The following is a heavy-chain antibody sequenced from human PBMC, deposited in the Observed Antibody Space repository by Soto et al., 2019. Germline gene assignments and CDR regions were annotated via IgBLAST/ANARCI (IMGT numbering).Heavy chain of an antibody. J-gene: IGHJ6*03. Sequence: PSETLSLTCTVSGGSISSYYWSWIRQPPGKGLEWIGYIYYSGSTNYNPSLKSRVTISVDTSKNQFSLKLSSVTAADTAVYYCARYEDYYYYVDVWGKGTTVTVSS. V-gene: IGHV4-59*01. CDR1: GGSISSYY. CDR2: IYYSGST. D-gene: IGHD3-3*01. CDR3: ARYEDYYYYVDV.